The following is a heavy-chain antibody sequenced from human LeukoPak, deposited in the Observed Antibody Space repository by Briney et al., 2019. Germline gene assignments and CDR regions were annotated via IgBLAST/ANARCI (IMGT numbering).Heavy chain of an antibody. CDR1: GYTFTGYY. D-gene: IGHD3-9*01. J-gene: IGHJ4*02. CDR3: ARDFSNSLTGYYSDFDY. CDR2: INPNSGGT. V-gene: IGHV1-2*02. Sequence: ASVKVSCKASGYTFTGYYMHWVRQAPGQGLEWMGWINPNSGGTNYAQKFQGRVTMTRDTSISTAYMELSRLRSDDTAVYYCARDFSNSLTGYYSDFDYWGQGTLVTVSS.